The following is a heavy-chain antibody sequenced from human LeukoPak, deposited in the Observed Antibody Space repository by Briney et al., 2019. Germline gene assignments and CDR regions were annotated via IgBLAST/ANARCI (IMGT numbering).Heavy chain of an antibody. J-gene: IGHJ4*02. Sequence: GGSLRLSCAASGFTFSGYGMHWVRQAPGEGLEWVAVIWFDGSNKLYADSVKGRFTISRDNSKNTLSLQMNSLRAEDTAVYYCAREILVPAAIGAHGFDYWGQGILVTVSS. CDR2: IWFDGSNK. V-gene: IGHV3-33*08. CDR1: GFTFSGYG. D-gene: IGHD2-2*01. CDR3: AREILVPAAIGAHGFDY.